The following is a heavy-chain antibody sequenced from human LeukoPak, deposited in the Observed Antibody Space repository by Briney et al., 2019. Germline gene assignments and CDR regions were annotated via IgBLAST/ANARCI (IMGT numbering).Heavy chain of an antibody. D-gene: IGHD2-2*01. J-gene: IGHJ5*02. V-gene: IGHV4-59*01. CDR1: GVSISSYY. CDR2: IYYSGST. Sequence: SEALSLTCTVSGVSISSYYWSWIRQPPGKGLEWIGYIYYSGSTNYNPSLKSRVTISVDTSKNQFSLKLSSVTAADTAVYYCARSPQYCSSTSCPNWFDPWGQGTLVTVSS. CDR3: ARSPQYCSSTSCPNWFDP.